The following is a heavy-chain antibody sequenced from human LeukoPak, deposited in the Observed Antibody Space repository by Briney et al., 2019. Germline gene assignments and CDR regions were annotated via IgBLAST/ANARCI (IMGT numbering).Heavy chain of an antibody. CDR2: INPSGGTT. V-gene: IGHV1-46*01. J-gene: IGHJ4*02. CDR3: AREGGDTPMVKFDS. Sequence: ASVKVSCKASGYTFTSYSIHWVRQAPGQGLEWMGIINPSGGTTTYTQKFQGRVTMTRDMSTSTVYMELSSLRSKDTGVYYCAREGGDTPMVKFDSWGQGTLVTVSS. CDR1: GYTFTSYS. D-gene: IGHD5-18*01.